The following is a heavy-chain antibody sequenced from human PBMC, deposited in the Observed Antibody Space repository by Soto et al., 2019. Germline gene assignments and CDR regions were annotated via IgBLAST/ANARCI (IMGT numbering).Heavy chain of an antibody. CDR2: ISAYNGNT. CDR1: GYSVTRYG. J-gene: IGHJ4*02. V-gene: IGHV1-18*01. Sequence: KVSCKGSGYSVTRYGMSWGGQGPGQGLELMGWISAYNGNTNYAQKLQGRVTMTTDTSTSTAYMELRSLRSDDTPVYYCARGGSMVVVVTLDYWGQGTLVTVSS. CDR3: ARGGSMVVVVTLDY. D-gene: IGHD3-22*01.